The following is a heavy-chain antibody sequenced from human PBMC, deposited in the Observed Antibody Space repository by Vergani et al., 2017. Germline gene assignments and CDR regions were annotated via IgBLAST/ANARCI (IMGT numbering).Heavy chain of an antibody. J-gene: IGHJ4*02. Sequence: EVQLLESGGGLVQPGGSLRLSCEASGFSFPGYAMSWVRQAPGKGLEWVSSVSGSSATPYYADSVKGRFIISRDNSKNTLHLQMNSLRADDTAVYYCAKCSRGYTGYVFDYWGQGTLATVSS. V-gene: IGHV3-23*01. CDR3: AKCSRGYTGYVFDY. D-gene: IGHD5-12*01. CDR2: VSGSSATP. CDR1: GFSFPGYA.